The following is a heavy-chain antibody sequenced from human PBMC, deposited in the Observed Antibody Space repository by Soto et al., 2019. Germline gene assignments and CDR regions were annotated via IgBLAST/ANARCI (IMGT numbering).Heavy chain of an antibody. Sequence: QVQLVESGGGVVQPGRSLRLSCAASGFTFSSYGMHWVRQTPGKGLEWVALVSYDGSNENYVDSVKGRFAISRHNSKKPVYLQMNMLRTEDTAVYYCAKDLGYCSGGSCYSEGYFDYWGQGALVTVSS. CDR1: GFTFSSYG. D-gene: IGHD2-15*01. CDR2: VSYDGSNE. V-gene: IGHV3-30*18. J-gene: IGHJ4*02. CDR3: AKDLGYCSGGSCYSEGYFDY.